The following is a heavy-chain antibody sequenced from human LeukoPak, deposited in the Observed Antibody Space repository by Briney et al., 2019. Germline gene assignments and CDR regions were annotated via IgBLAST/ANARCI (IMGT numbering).Heavy chain of an antibody. CDR2: INPNSGGT. CDR3: ASTRLAAGGLFDP. D-gene: IGHD6-13*01. Sequence: GASVKVSCKASGYTFTGYYMHWVRQAPGQGLEWMGWINPNSGGTNYAQKFQGWVTMTRDTSISTAYMELSRLRSDDTAVYYCASTRLAAGGLFDPWGQGTLVTVSS. V-gene: IGHV1-2*04. J-gene: IGHJ5*02. CDR1: GYTFTGYY.